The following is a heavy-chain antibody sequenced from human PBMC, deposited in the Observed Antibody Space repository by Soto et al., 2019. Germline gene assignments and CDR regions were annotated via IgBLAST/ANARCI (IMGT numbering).Heavy chain of an antibody. J-gene: IGHJ5*02. D-gene: IGHD2-15*01. CDR1: GYTFTSYG. CDR2: ISAYNGNT. V-gene: IGHV1-18*01. CDR3: ARHVRTYCSGGSCFPYNWFEP. Sequence: ASVKVSCKASGYTFTSYGISWVRQAPGQGLEWMGWISAYNGNTNYAQKLQGRVTMTTDTSTSTAYMELRGLRSDDTAVYYCARHVRTYCSGGSCFPYNWFEPSGQGTLVTVSS.